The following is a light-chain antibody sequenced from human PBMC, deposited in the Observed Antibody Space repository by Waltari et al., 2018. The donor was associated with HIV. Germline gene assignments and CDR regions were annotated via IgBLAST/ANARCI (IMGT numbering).Light chain of an antibody. CDR3: QSYDSSLSGGV. V-gene: IGLV1-40*01. CDR1: SSTIGAGYD. J-gene: IGLJ3*02. CDR2: GNS. Sequence: QSALTQPPSVSGAPGQRVTISCPGSSSTIGAGYDVPWYQQVPVTAPKPLIYGNSNRPSGVPDRFSGSKSGTSASLAVTGLQAEDEADYYCQSYDSSLSGGVFGGGTKLTVL.